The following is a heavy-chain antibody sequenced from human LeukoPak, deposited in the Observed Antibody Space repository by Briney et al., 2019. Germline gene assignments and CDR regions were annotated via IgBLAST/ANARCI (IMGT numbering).Heavy chain of an antibody. CDR1: GGTFSSYA. CDR2: IIPIFGTA. D-gene: IGHD4-17*01. Sequence: GASVKVSCKASGGTFSSYAISWVRQAPGQGLEWMGGIIPIFGTANYAQKFQGRVTITTDESTSTAYMELRSLRSEDTAVYYCAKDFNYGDYLPPACHYWGQGTLVTVSS. J-gene: IGHJ4*02. V-gene: IGHV1-69*05. CDR3: AKDFNYGDYLPPACHY.